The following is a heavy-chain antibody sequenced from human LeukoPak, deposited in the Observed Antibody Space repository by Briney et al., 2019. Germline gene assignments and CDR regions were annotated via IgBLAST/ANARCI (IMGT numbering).Heavy chain of an antibody. J-gene: IGHJ6*03. V-gene: IGHV3-69-1*02. CDR2: IATDNTI. CDR1: GFTISRSS. CDR3: ATSLSGWGTYHYMEV. Sequence: GGSLRLSCAASGFTISRSSMHWVRQAPGKGLEWVSFIATDNTIYYADSVKGRFTLSRDNAKNSLYLQMNSLRAEDAAVYYCATSLSGWGTYHYMEVWGKGTTVTISS. D-gene: IGHD6-19*01.